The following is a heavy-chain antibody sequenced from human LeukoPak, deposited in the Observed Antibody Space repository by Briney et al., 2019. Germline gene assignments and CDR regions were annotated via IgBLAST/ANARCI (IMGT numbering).Heavy chain of an antibody. J-gene: IGHJ4*02. CDR1: GFTFSSYS. Sequence: GGSLRLSCAASGFTFSSYSMQWVRQAPGKGLEWVAVIWYDGSNQYYPDSVKGRFTISRDNSKNTYLQMSSLRPEDTAVYYCATGGTKTATGRMGYWGQGTLVTVSS. CDR3: ATGGTKTATGRMGY. D-gene: IGHD1-1*01. CDR2: IWYDGSNQ. V-gene: IGHV3-30*02.